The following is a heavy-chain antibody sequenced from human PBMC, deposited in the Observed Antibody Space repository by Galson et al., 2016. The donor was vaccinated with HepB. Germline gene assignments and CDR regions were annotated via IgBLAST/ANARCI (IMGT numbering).Heavy chain of an antibody. CDR3: TKDALASDY. CDR1: GFTFSSYA. CDR2: ISGRGGST. J-gene: IGHJ4*02. Sequence: SLRLSCAASGFTFSSYAMSWVRQAPGKGLAWVSSISGRGGSTYYRDSVKGRFTISRDNSKNTLYLQMNSLRAEDTAVYYCTKDALASDYWGQGTLVTVSS. V-gene: IGHV3-23*01. D-gene: IGHD2-15*01.